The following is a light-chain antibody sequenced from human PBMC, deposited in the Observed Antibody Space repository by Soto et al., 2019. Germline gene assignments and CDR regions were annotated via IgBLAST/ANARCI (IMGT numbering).Light chain of an antibody. J-gene: IGKJ2*01. CDR3: QQYHNWPPQYT. CDR2: GAS. V-gene: IGKV3-15*01. CDR1: QSVASN. Sequence: DIVMTQSPASMSVSPGDGATLSCRASQSVASNVAWYQQKAGQGPRLLIHGASTRAVGVPARFSGSGSGTDFTLTIRSLQSEDFAVYYCQQYHNWPPQYTFGQGTKLQIK.